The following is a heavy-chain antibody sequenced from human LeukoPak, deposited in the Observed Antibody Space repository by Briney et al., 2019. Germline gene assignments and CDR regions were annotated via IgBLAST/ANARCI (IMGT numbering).Heavy chain of an antibody. J-gene: IGHJ3*02. Sequence: ASVKVSCKASGYTFTGYYMHWVRQAPGQGREWMGWINPNSGGTNYAQKFQGRVTMTRDTSISTAYMELSRLRSDDTAVYYCARSFRSISSGSTFDIWGQGTMVTVSS. V-gene: IGHV1-2*02. CDR3: ARSFRSISSGSTFDI. CDR2: INPNSGGT. CDR1: GYTFTGYY. D-gene: IGHD3-22*01.